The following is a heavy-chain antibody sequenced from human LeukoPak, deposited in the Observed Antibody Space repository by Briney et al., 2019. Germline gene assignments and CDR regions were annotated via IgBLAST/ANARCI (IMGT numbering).Heavy chain of an antibody. CDR1: GFTFSSYA. V-gene: IGHV3-30-3*01. D-gene: IGHD3-22*01. CDR3: ARDFTYYYDSSLLY. Sequence: GGSLRLSCAASGFTFSSYAMHWVRQAPGKGLEWVAVISYDGSNKYYADSVKGRFTISTDNSKNTLYLQMNSLRAEDTAVYYCARDFTYYYDSSLLYWGQGTLVTVSS. J-gene: IGHJ4*02. CDR2: ISYDGSNK.